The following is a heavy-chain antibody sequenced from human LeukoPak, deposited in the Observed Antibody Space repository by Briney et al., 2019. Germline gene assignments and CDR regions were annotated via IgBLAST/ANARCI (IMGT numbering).Heavy chain of an antibody. D-gene: IGHD5-12*01. CDR1: GFTFSNYA. CDR3: AKGGLYNWFDP. V-gene: IGHV3-23*01. J-gene: IGHJ5*02. Sequence: PGGSLRLSCAASGFTFSNYAMSWVRQAPGKGLGWVSVISGSGLSTYYADSVKGRFTISRDNSKNTLYLQMNSLRAEDTAVYYCAKGGLYNWFDPWGQGTLATVSS. CDR2: ISGSGLST.